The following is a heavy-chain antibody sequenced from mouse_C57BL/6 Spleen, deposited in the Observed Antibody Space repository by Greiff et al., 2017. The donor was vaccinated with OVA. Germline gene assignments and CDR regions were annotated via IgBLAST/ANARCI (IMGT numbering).Heavy chain of an antibody. D-gene: IGHD2-3*01. CDR1: GYTFTSYW. J-gene: IGHJ2*01. CDR2: IHPNSGST. CDR3: AGGDGPYFDY. V-gene: IGHV1-62-3*01. Sequence: QVQLQQSGAELVKPGASVKLSCKASGYTFTSYWMHWVKQRPGRGLEWIGRIHPNSGSTNYNEKFKSKATLTVDKSSSTAYRQLSSLTSEDSAVYYCAGGDGPYFDYWGQGTTLTVSS.